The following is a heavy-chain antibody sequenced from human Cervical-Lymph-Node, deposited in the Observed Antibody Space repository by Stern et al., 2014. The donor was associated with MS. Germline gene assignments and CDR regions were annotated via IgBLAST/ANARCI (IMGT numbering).Heavy chain of an antibody. D-gene: IGHD3-10*01. V-gene: IGHV2-5*02. J-gene: IGHJ5*02. CDR3: THRIANMVRGINFFDP. CDR2: VYWDGDK. CDR1: GFSLSTNGVA. Sequence: QVTLKESGPTLVKPTQTLTLTCTFSGFSLSTNGVAVGWIRQPPGKTLEWLGPVYWDGDKRYSPSLKSRLTITQDTSKNQVVLTMTNMDPVDTATYYCTHRIANMVRGINFFDPWGQGTLVTVSS.